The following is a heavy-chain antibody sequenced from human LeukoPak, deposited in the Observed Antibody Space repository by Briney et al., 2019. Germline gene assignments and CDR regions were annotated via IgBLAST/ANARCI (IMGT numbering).Heavy chain of an antibody. D-gene: IGHD3-22*01. CDR1: GFTFSSYA. CDR3: AKGTHCYDSSGLDAFDI. CDR2: ISGSGGST. V-gene: IGHV3-23*01. Sequence: GGSLRLSCAASGFTFSSYAMSWVRQAPGKGLEWVSAISGSGGSTYYADSVKGRFTISRDNSKNTLYLQMNSLRAEDTAVYYCAKGTHCYDSSGLDAFDIWGQGTMVTVSS. J-gene: IGHJ3*02.